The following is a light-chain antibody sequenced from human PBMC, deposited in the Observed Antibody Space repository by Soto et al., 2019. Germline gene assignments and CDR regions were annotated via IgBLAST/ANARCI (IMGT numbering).Light chain of an antibody. CDR3: QQSYSTPRT. V-gene: IGKV1-39*01. J-gene: IGKJ2*01. CDR2: AAS. CDR1: QSISSY. Sequence: DIQMTQSPSSLSASVGDRVTITCRASQSISSYLNWYQQKPGKAPKLLIYAASSLQSGVPSRFSGSGSVTDLTLTISSLQPEDFATYYCQQSYSTPRTFGQGTKLEIK.